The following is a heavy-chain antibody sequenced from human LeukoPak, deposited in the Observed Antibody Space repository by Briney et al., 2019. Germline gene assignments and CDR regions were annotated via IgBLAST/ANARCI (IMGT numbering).Heavy chain of an antibody. D-gene: IGHD6-13*01. CDR3: ARDSSRHYYYYYMDV. Sequence: GASVKVSCKASGYTFTGYYMHWVRQAPGQGLEWMGRINPNSGGTNYAQKFQGRVTTTRDTSISTAYMELSRLRSDDTAVYYCARDSSRHYYYYYMDVWGKGTTVTVSS. CDR1: GYTFTGYY. V-gene: IGHV1-2*06. J-gene: IGHJ6*03. CDR2: INPNSGGT.